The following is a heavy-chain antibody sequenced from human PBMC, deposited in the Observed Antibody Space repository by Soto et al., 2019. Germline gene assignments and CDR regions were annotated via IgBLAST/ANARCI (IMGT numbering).Heavy chain of an antibody. Sequence: SVKGSCKASGGTFSSYAISWVRQAPGQGLEWMGGIIPIFGTANYAQKFQGRVTITADESTSTAYMELSSLRSEDTAVYYCARDLKYYYDSSGYIFDYWGQGTLVTVSS. CDR1: GGTFSSYA. J-gene: IGHJ4*02. V-gene: IGHV1-69*13. CDR3: ARDLKYYYDSSGYIFDY. CDR2: IIPIFGTA. D-gene: IGHD3-22*01.